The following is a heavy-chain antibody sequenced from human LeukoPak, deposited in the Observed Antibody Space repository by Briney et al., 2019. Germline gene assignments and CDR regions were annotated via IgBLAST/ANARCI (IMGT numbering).Heavy chain of an antibody. CDR2: IYYSGGT. V-gene: IGHV4-39*07. Sequence: KPSETLSLTCTVSGGSISSSSYYWGWIRQPPGRGLEWIGSIYYSGGTYYNPSLKSRVTISVDTSKNQFSLKLSSVTAADTAVYYCVRFEPSGSYPENDYWGQGTLVTVSS. J-gene: IGHJ4*02. CDR3: VRFEPSGSYPENDY. D-gene: IGHD1-26*01. CDR1: GGSISSSSYY.